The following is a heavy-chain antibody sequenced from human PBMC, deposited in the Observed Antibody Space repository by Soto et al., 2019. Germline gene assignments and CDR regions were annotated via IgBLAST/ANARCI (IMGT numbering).Heavy chain of an antibody. CDR3: AKDQGGTMIVVVNVPDY. Sequence: GGSLRLSCAASGFTFSSYGMHWVRQAPGKGLEWVAVIWYDGSNKYYADSVKGRFTISRDNSKNTLYLQMNSLRAEDTAVYYCAKDQGGTMIVVVNVPDYWGQGTLVTVSS. J-gene: IGHJ4*02. CDR2: IWYDGSNK. D-gene: IGHD3-22*01. V-gene: IGHV3-33*06. CDR1: GFTFSSYG.